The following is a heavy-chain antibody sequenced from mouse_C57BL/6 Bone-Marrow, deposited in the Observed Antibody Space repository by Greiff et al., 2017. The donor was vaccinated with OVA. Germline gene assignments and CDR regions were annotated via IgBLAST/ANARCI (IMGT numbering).Heavy chain of an antibody. CDR2: ISYDGGN. J-gene: IGHJ4*01. CDR1: GYSITRGYY. Sequence: EVKLQESGPGLVKPSQSLSLTCSVTGYSITRGYYWNWIRQFPGNKLEWMGYISYDGGNNYNPSLQNQLSIPRDPSKNQFFLKVNSVTTEDTATYYWARRRKLGGYAMDYWGQGTSVTVSS. V-gene: IGHV3-6*01. CDR3: ARRRKLGGYAMDY. D-gene: IGHD4-1*01.